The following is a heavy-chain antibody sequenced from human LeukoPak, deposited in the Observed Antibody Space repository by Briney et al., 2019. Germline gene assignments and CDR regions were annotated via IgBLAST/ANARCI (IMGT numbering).Heavy chain of an antibody. J-gene: IGHJ4*02. V-gene: IGHV4-59*01. CDR2: IYSSGST. D-gene: IGHD1-26*01. CDR3: ATSSYGGRVGY. Sequence: SSETLSLTCTVSGDSISNSYWSWIRQPSGKGLEWIGNIYSSGSTNYNPSLKSRVTISVDTSKNHFSLKLTSVTAADTPVYYCATSSYGGRVGYWGQGTLVTVSS. CDR1: GDSISNSY.